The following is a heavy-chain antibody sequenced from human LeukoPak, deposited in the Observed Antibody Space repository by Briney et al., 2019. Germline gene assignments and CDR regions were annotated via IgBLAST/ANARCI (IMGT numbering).Heavy chain of an antibody. CDR3: ARAYDSSGFPLFDY. D-gene: IGHD3-22*01. CDR2: IYYSGST. J-gene: IGHJ4*02. CDR1: GGSISSGDYH. V-gene: IGHV4-30-4*01. Sequence: SETLSLTCTVSGGSISSGDYHWSWIRQPPGKGLEWIGYIYYSGSTYYNPSLKSRVSISVDTSKNQFSLKLSSVTAADTAVYYCARAYDSSGFPLFDYWGQGALVTVSS.